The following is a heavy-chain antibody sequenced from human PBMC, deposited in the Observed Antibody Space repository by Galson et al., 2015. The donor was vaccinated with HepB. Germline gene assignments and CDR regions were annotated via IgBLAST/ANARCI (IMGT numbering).Heavy chain of an antibody. CDR1: GYSFANYG. CDR2: ISAYNEHI. J-gene: IGHJ4*02. V-gene: IGHV1-18*01. D-gene: IGHD4-17*01. CDR3: ARGVGDPLDY. Sequence: SVKVSCKASGYSFANYGISWVRQAPGQGLEWMGWISAYNEHINYAQKFQGRLTMTTDTSTSTAYMELRSLRSDDTAVYYCARGVGDPLDYWGQGTLVTVSS.